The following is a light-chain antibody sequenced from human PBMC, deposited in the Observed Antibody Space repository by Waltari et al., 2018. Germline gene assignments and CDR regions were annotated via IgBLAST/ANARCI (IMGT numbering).Light chain of an antibody. CDR2: DSS. Sequence: DIVLTQSPGTLSLSPGERATLSCRASQYVGSNFLAWYQQKPGQAPRPLFYDSSNRATGIPDRFSGSGSGTDFTLTISGLEPEDFAVYHCHQYGSSPHTFGGGTKVEIE. CDR1: QYVGSNF. J-gene: IGKJ4*01. CDR3: HQYGSSPHT. V-gene: IGKV3-20*01.